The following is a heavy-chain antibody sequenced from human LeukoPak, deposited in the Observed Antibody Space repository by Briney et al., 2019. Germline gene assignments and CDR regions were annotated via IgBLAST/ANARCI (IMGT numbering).Heavy chain of an antibody. J-gene: IGHJ4*02. D-gene: IGHD3-22*01. CDR2: ISTTGGTR. Sequence: GGSLRLSCAAFGFTFSDYYMTWIRQAPGEGLEWVAYISTTGGTRYYADSMKGRFTISRDNAKKSLYLQMNSLRAEDTAVYYCARAIPYPDSSGYYCGPLDYWGQGILVTVSS. CDR3: ARAIPYPDSSGYYCGPLDY. CDR1: GFTFSDYY. V-gene: IGHV3-11*01.